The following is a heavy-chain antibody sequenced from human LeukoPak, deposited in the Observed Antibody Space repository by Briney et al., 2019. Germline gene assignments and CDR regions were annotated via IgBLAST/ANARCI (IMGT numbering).Heavy chain of an antibody. CDR1: GGSISSYY. J-gene: IGHJ4*02. Sequence: PSETLSLTCTVSGGSISSYYWSWIRQPPGRGLEWIGYIYYSGSTNYNPSLKSRVTISVDTSKNQFSLKLSSVTAADTAVYYCARSQRGNQVDYWGQGTLVTVSS. CDR2: IYYSGST. CDR3: ARSQRGNQVDY. V-gene: IGHV4-59*01. D-gene: IGHD1-14*01.